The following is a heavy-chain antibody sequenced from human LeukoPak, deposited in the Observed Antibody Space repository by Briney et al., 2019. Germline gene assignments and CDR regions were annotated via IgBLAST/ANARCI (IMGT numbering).Heavy chain of an antibody. V-gene: IGHV4-59*01. D-gene: IGHD5-24*01. Sequence: SETLSLTCTVSNDSFSNYYWTWLRQSPGKALEWIGYVYYSDKTPYTPSLKSRVFISVDTSQNTCSLRLSSVTAADTAVYYGARASMRRRDGYNRHYEIDYWGQGTLVTVS. J-gene: IGHJ4*02. CDR1: NDSFSNYY. CDR3: ARASMRRRDGYNRHYEIDY. CDR2: VYYSDKT.